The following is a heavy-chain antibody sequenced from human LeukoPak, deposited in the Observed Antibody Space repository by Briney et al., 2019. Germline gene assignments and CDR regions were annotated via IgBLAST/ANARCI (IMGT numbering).Heavy chain of an antibody. V-gene: IGHV3-23*01. J-gene: IGHJ3*02. CDR3: AKSQFGGVFDGFDI. Sequence: GGSLRLSCAASGFSFSTFEMSWVRQAPGKGLEWVSVMNHNGDNRYYADSVKGRFTISRDNSKNTLYVQMNSLRAEDTAVYYCAKSQFGGVFDGFDIWGQGTMVTVSS. CDR2: MNHNGDNR. CDR1: GFSFSTFE. D-gene: IGHD3-16*01.